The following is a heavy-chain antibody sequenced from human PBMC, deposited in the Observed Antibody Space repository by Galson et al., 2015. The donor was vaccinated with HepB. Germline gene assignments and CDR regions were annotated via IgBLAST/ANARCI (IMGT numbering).Heavy chain of an antibody. CDR3: ARPGTPGTLEYNWFDP. CDR2: IIPMLGVA. V-gene: IGHV1-69*13. J-gene: IGHJ5*02. Sequence: SVKVSCKASGYSFTTYYIHWVRQAPGQGLEWMGGIIPMLGVANYAQKFQGRVTITADESMNTVYMDLSSLRSEDTAVYYCARPGTPGTLEYNWFDPWGQGTLVTVTS. CDR1: GYSFTTYY. D-gene: IGHD1-1*01.